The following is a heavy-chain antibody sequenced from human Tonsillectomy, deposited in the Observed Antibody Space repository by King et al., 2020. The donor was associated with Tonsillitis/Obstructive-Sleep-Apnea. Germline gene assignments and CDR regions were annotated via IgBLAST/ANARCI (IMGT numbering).Heavy chain of an antibody. CDR1: GFTFSSYG. Sequence: VQLVESGGGVVQPGRSLRLSCAASGFTFSSYGMHWVRQAPGKGLEWVAVIWYDGSNKYYADSVKGRFTISRDNSKNTLYLQMNSLRAEDTAVYYCARGRGNFYYHGMDVWGQGATGTVSS. D-gene: IGHD3-10*01. CDR3: ARGRGNFYYHGMDV. CDR2: IWYDGSNK. J-gene: IGHJ6*02. V-gene: IGHV3-33*01.